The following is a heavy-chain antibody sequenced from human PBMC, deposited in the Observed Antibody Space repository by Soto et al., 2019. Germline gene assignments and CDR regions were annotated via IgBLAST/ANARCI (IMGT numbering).Heavy chain of an antibody. D-gene: IGHD4-17*01. J-gene: IGHJ6*02. CDR3: VKEGTVRGARSRSEPGMDV. CDR2: ISRNGGST. Sequence: GGSLRLSCSASGFTFSSYAMHWVRQAPGKGLEYVSAISRNGGSTYYADSVKGRFTISRDNSKNTLYLQMSSLSAEDTAVYYCVKEGTVRGARSRSEPGMDVWGQGTTVTVSS. CDR1: GFTFSSYA. V-gene: IGHV3-64D*08.